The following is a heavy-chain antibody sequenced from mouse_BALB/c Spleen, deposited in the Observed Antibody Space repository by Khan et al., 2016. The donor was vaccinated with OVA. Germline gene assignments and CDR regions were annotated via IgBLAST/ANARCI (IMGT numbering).Heavy chain of an antibody. V-gene: IGHV1-77*01. CDR1: GYTFTDYI. Sequence: QVQLQQSGPELVKPGASLKVSCKASGYTFTDYIIGWVKQSTRQGLEWIGDIFPGSDTPYYNEKFKDKATLTADKSSNTAYMTISSLTSEDSSVYFCARGGYSVFAYWGQGTLVTVSA. CDR3: ARGGYSVFAY. J-gene: IGHJ3*01. CDR2: IFPGSDTP.